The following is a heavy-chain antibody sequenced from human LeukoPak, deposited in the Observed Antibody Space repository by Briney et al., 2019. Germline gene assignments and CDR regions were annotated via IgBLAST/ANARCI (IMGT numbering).Heavy chain of an antibody. CDR3: ARGLNYYYYGMDV. V-gene: IGHV5-51*01. Sequence: GESLKISCTGSGYRFTSYWIGWARQMPGKGLEWMGISSPGDSDTRYSPSFQGQVTISADKSISTTYLQWSSLKASDTAMYYCARGLNYYYYGMDVWGQGTTVTVSS. CDR2: SSPGDSDT. CDR1: GYRFTSYW. J-gene: IGHJ6*02.